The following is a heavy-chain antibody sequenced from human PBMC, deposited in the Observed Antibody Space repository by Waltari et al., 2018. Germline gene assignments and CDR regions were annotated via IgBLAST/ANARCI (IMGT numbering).Heavy chain of an antibody. CDR2: IIPSFGTA. D-gene: IGHD3-10*01. CDR1: GGTFRSSA. CDR3: ATLPMVRVVIIYWYFDL. V-gene: IGHV1-69*01. J-gene: IGHJ2*01. Sequence: GAEVKKPGFSVRFTCKASGGTFRSSAISWLRQAPGQGLEWMGGIIPSFGTANYAQKFQGRVTITADESTSTAYMALSSLRSEDTAVYYCATLPMVRVVIIYWYFDLWGRGTLVTVAS.